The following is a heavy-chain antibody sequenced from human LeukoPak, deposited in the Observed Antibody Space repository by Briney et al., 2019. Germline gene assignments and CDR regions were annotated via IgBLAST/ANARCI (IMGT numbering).Heavy chain of an antibody. CDR2: IYTSGSI. J-gene: IGHJ4*02. CDR1: GGSISSSSYY. Sequence: KSSETLSLTCTVSGGSISSSSYYWSWIRQPAGKGLEWIGRIYTSGSINYNPSLKSRVTISVDTSKNQFSLKLCSVTAADTAVYYCARGVTVVNFDFWGQGTLVTVSS. CDR3: ARGVTVVNFDF. V-gene: IGHV4-61*02. D-gene: IGHD4-23*01.